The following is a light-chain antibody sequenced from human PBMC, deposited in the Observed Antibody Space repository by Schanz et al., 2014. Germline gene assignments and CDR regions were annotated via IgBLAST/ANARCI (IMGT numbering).Light chain of an antibody. Sequence: QSALTQPPSASGSPGQSVSISCTGTSSDVGGYNYVSWYQQHPGKAPKLMIYDVSNRPSGVSNRFSGSKSGNTASLTISGLQAEDEADYYCSSYTSSTLDVVFGGGTKVTVL. J-gene: IGLJ2*01. CDR1: SSDVGGYNY. CDR3: SSYTSSTLDVV. V-gene: IGLV2-14*01. CDR2: DVS.